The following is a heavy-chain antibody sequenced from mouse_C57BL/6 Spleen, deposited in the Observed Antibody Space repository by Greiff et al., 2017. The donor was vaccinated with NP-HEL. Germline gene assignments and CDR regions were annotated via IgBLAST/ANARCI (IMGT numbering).Heavy chain of an antibody. CDR3: ARRCYGSSYGWYFDV. V-gene: IGHV1-72*01. Sequence: VQLQQSGAELVKPGASVKLSCKASGYTFTSYWMHWVKQRPGRGLEWIGRIDPNSGGTKYNEKFKSKATLTVDEPSSTAYMQLSSLTSEDSAVYYCARRCYGSSYGWYFDVWGTGTTVTVSS. D-gene: IGHD1-1*01. CDR1: GYTFTSYW. J-gene: IGHJ1*03. CDR2: IDPNSGGT.